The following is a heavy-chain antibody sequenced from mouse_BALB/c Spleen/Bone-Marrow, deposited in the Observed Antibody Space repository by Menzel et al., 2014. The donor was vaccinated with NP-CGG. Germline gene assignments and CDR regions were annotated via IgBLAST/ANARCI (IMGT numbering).Heavy chain of an antibody. CDR2: ISYSGST. J-gene: IGHJ4*01. Sequence: EVQRVESGPGLVKPSQSLSLTCTVTGYSITSDYAWNWIRQFPGNKLEWMGYISYSGSTSYNPSLKSRISITRDTSKNQFFLQLNSVTTEDTATYYCARRRYCYGAMDYWGQGTSVTVSS. D-gene: IGHD1-1*01. V-gene: IGHV3-2*02. CDR1: GYSITSDYA. CDR3: ARRRYCYGAMDY.